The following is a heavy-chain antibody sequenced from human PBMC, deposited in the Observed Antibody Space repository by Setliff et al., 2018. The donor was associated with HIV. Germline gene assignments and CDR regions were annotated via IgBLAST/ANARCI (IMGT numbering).Heavy chain of an antibody. CDR3: AKEFEDLSGAY. Sequence: LRLSCAASGFTFSDCSMNWVRQAPGKGLEWISYITSTGSTIFYADSVKGRFTISRDNSKNTLYLQMNSLRAEDTATYYCAKEFEDLSGAYWGQGTLVTVSS. D-gene: IGHD3-10*01. V-gene: IGHV3-48*01. CDR1: GFTFSDCS. J-gene: IGHJ4*02. CDR2: ITSTGSTI.